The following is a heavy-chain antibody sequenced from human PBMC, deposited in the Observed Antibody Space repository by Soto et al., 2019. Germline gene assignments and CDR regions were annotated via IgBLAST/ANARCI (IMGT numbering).Heavy chain of an antibody. V-gene: IGHV3-30*18. D-gene: IGHD6-19*01. CDR3: AKDKWLGYYFDY. CDR1: GFTFSSYG. CDR2: ISYDGSNK. J-gene: IGHJ4*02. Sequence: GGSLRLSCAASGFTFSSYGMHWVRQAPGKGLEWVAVISYDGSNKYYADSVKGRFTISRDNSKNTLYLQMNSLRAEDTAVYYCAKDKWLGYYFDYWGQGTLVTVSS.